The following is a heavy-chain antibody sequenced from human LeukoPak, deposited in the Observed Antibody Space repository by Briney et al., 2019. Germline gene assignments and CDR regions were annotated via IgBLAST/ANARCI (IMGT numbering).Heavy chain of an antibody. Sequence: SETLSLTCTLSGGSLSSYYWSWIWHPPEGRVEWIGYIYYSGSTNYNPSLKSRVTISVDTSKNQFSLKLSSVTAADTAVYYCARHVYSSGWLFDYWGQGTLVTVSS. J-gene: IGHJ4*02. CDR3: ARHVYSSGWLFDY. V-gene: IGHV4-59*08. CDR2: IYYSGST. D-gene: IGHD6-19*01. CDR1: GGSLSSYY.